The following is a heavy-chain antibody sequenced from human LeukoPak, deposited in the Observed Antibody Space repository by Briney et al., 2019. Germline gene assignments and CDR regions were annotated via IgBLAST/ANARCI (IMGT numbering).Heavy chain of an antibody. CDR3: ARPNYGSGTYPLYY. CDR1: GFTFSSYA. Sequence: GGSLRLSCPVSGFTFSSYAMSWVRQAPGRGLEWVSVISTSGESAYYADSVKGRFTISRDNSKNTVYLQMNSLRAEDTAVYYCARPNYGSGTYPLYYWGQGTLVTVSS. CDR2: ISTSGESA. V-gene: IGHV3-23*01. D-gene: IGHD3-10*01. J-gene: IGHJ4*02.